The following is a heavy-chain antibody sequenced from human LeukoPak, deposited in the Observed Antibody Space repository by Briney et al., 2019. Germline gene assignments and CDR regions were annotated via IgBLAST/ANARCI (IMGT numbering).Heavy chain of an antibody. CDR1: GGYTGSHY. Sequence: SETLSLTCTVSGGYTGSHYWSWIRQPAGKGLEWIGRISLTGLTHYNPSLESRVTVSLDKSKNQLSLNLTSVTAADTAVYYCSRENGAFSPFGYWGQGTLVTVLS. J-gene: IGHJ4*02. CDR2: ISLTGLT. CDR3: SRENGAFSPFGY. V-gene: IGHV4-4*07. D-gene: IGHD2-8*01.